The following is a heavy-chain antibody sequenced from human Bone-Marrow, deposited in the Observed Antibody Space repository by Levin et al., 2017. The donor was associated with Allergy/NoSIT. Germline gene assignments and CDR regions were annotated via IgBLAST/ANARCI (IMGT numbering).Heavy chain of an antibody. V-gene: IGHV3-9*01. CDR2: ISWNSGTI. Sequence: SLKISCAASGFTFEDHAMHWVRQAPGKGLEWVSGISWNSGTIGYADSVKGRFTISRDNAQNSLYLQMNSLRVEDTALYFCATGVNSAFDNWGQGTLVTVSS. CDR1: GFTFEDHA. CDR3: ATGVNSAFDN. J-gene: IGHJ4*02. D-gene: IGHD4-23*01.